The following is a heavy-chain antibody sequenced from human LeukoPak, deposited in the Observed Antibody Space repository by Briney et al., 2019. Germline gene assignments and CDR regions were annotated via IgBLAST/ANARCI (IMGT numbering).Heavy chain of an antibody. J-gene: IGHJ6*02. Sequence: ASVKVSCKASGYTFTGYYMHWVRQAPGQGLEWMGWINPNSGGTNYAQKFQGWVTMTRDTSISTAYMELSRLRSDDTAVYYCARGSALGQRGYDILTGYRYYYGMDVWGQGTTVTVSS. D-gene: IGHD3-9*01. CDR2: INPNSGGT. V-gene: IGHV1-2*04. CDR3: ARGSALGQRGYDILTGYRYYYGMDV. CDR1: GYTFTGYY.